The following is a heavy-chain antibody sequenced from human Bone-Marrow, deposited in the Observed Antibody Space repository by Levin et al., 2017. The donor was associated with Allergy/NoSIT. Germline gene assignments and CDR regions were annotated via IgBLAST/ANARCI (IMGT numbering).Heavy chain of an antibody. D-gene: IGHD4-17*01. J-gene: IGHJ4*02. V-gene: IGHV4-31*03. Sequence: SSETLSLTCTVSGGSIRSGNYYWSWIRQHPGKGLEWIGYIYYNGRTSYKPSLKSRLSISVDTSKNQFSLKLNSVTAADTAVYYCARSPQDGDYLADLCFDYWGQGALVTVSS. CDR3: ARSPQDGDYLADLCFDY. CDR2: IYYNGRT. CDR1: GGSIRSGNYY.